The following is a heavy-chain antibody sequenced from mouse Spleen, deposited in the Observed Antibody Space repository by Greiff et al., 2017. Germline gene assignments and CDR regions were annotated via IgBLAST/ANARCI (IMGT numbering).Heavy chain of an antibody. CDR2: IYPGSGNT. CDR1: GYSFTSYY. Sequence: VQLQQPGAELVKPGASVKISCKASGYSFTSYYIHWVKQRPGQGLEWIGWIYPGSGNTKYNEKFKGKATLTADTSSSTAYMQLSSLTSEDSAVYYCARSYYDSLYAMDYWGQGTSVTVSS. J-gene: IGHJ4*01. V-gene: IGHV1-66*01. D-gene: IGHD2-4*01. CDR3: ARSYYDSLYAMDY.